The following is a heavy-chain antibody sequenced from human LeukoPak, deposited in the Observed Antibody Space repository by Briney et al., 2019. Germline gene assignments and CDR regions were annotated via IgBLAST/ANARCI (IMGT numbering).Heavy chain of an antibody. D-gene: IGHD3-22*01. J-gene: IGHJ6*03. V-gene: IGHV1-8*01. CDR3: ARGPYDSRGQDYYYYYMDV. CDR1: GYTFTSYD. Sequence: GASVKVSCKASGYTFTSYDINWVRQATGQGLEWMGWMNPNSGNTGYAQKFQGRVTMTRNTSISTAYMELSSLRSEDTAVYYCARGPYDSRGQDYYYYYMDVWGKGTTVTVSS. CDR2: MNPNSGNT.